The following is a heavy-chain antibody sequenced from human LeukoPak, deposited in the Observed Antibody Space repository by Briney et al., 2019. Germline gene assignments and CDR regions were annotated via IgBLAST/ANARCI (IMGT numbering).Heavy chain of an antibody. CDR2: ISESGGST. CDR3: ARESGSGDYADY. D-gene: IGHD4-17*01. Sequence: GGSLRLSCAASGFTFSSYAMSWVRQAPGKGLEWVSAISESGGSTYYADSVKGRFTISRDNSKNTLYLQMNSLRAEDTAVYYCARESGSGDYADYWGQGTLVTVSS. V-gene: IGHV3-23*01. CDR1: GFTFSSYA. J-gene: IGHJ4*02.